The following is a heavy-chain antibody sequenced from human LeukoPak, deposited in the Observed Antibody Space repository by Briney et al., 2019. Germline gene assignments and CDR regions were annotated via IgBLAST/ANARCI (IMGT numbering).Heavy chain of an antibody. CDR1: GYTFTSYY. J-gene: IGHJ4*02. CDR3: ARDATRAGRPFDY. D-gene: IGHD1-1*01. Sequence: SVKVSCKASGYTFTSYYMHWVRQAPGQGLEWMGGIIPIFGTANYAQKFQGRVTITTDESTSTAYMELSSLRSEDTAVYYCARDATRAGRPFDYWAKEPLVTVPS. CDR2: IIPIFGTA. V-gene: IGHV1-69*05.